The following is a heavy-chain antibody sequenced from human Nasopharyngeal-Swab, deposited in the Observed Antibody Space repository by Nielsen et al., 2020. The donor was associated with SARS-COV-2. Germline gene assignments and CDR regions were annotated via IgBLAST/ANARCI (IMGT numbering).Heavy chain of an antibody. CDR2: ISSSGSTI. J-gene: IGHJ4*02. CDR3: ARGRARIVGATDFDY. V-gene: IGHV3-48*03. Sequence: GGSLRLSCAASGFTFSSYEMNWVRQAPGKGLEWVSYISSSGSTIYYADSVKGRFTISRDNAKNSLYLQMNSLRAEDTAVYYCARGRARIVGATDFDYWGQGTLVTVSS. CDR1: GFTFSSYE. D-gene: IGHD1-26*01.